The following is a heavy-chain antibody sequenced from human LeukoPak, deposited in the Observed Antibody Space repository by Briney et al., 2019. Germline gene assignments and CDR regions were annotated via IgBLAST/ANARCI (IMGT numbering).Heavy chain of an antibody. CDR1: GFTFSSYA. CDR2: ISYDGSNK. V-gene: IGHV3-30-3*01. D-gene: IGHD2-2*01. Sequence: GRSLRLSCAASGFTFSSYAMHWVRQAPGKGLEWVAVISYDGSNKYYADSVKGRFTISRDNSKNTLYLQMNSLRAEDTAVYYCARDHVVQAGGDYYYGMDVWGQGTTVTVSS. J-gene: IGHJ6*02. CDR3: ARDHVVQAGGDYYYGMDV.